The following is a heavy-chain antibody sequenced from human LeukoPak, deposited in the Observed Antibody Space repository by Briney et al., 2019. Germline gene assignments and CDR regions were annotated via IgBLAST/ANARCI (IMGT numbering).Heavy chain of an antibody. CDR2: ISQDGTKQ. CDR1: GFTFRSYW. Sequence: GGSLRLSCAVSGFTFRSYWMSWLRQAPGKGLECVASISQDGTKQYYVDSVRDRFTISRDDAKNSVYLQMNNLRVQDTAVYYCVRRNLFDYWGQGTLVTVSS. J-gene: IGHJ4*02. CDR3: VRRNLFDY. V-gene: IGHV3-7*03.